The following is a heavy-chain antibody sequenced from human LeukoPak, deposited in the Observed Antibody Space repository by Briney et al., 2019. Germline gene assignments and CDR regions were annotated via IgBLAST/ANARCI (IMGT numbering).Heavy chain of an antibody. CDR2: ISSSGITI. D-gene: IGHD3-10*02. Sequence: GSLRLSCAASGFTFSSFEMSWVRQAPGKGLEWVSYISSSGITIYYADSMKGRFTISRDNAKNSLYLQMNSLRAEDTAVYYCAELGITMIGGVWGKGTTVTISS. CDR3: AELGITMIGGV. V-gene: IGHV3-48*03. CDR1: GFTFSSFE. J-gene: IGHJ6*04.